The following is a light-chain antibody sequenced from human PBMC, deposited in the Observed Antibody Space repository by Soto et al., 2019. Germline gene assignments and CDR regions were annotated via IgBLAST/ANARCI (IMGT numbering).Light chain of an antibody. CDR1: QSVSSSY. V-gene: IGKV3-20*01. Sequence: ESVLTHSPGTLSLSPGERATHSCRASQSVSSSYLAWYQQKPGQAPRLLIYGASSRATGIPDRFSGSGSGTVFTLTISRLEPEDFAVYYCQQYGSSPWTFGQGTKVDIK. J-gene: IGKJ1*01. CDR2: GAS. CDR3: QQYGSSPWT.